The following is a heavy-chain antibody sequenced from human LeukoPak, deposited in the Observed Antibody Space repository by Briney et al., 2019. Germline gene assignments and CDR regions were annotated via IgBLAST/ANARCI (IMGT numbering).Heavy chain of an antibody. D-gene: IGHD5-18*01. CDR3: ARAHPVDTAFFDY. CDR2: ICYSGST. CDR1: GGSISGYS. Sequence: SETLSLTCTVSGGSISGYSWSWIRQPPGKGLEWIGYICYSGSTNYNPSLKSRVTISVDTSKNQSSLKLSSVTAADTAVYYCARAHPVDTAFFDYWGQGTLVTVSS. J-gene: IGHJ4*02. V-gene: IGHV4-59*01.